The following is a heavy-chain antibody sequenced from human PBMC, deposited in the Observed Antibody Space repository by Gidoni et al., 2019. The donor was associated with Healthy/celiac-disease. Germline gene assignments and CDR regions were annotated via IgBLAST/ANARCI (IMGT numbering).Heavy chain of an antibody. Sequence: EVQLVESGGGLVQPGRSLRLSCAASGFTFDDYAMHWVRQAPGKGLEWVSGISWNSGSIGYADSVKGRFTISRDNAKNSLYLQMNSLRAEDTALYYCAKELIIAAAGRGYFDYWGQGTLVTVSS. CDR2: ISWNSGSI. CDR1: GFTFDDYA. V-gene: IGHV3-9*01. CDR3: AKELIIAAAGRGYFDY. J-gene: IGHJ4*02. D-gene: IGHD6-13*01.